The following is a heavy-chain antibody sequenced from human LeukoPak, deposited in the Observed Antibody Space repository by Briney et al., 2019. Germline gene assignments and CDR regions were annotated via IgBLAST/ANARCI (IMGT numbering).Heavy chain of an antibody. CDR2: MNPNSGNT. J-gene: IGHJ4*02. CDR3: AILREDYDFWRGYAYFDY. D-gene: IGHD3-3*01. CDR1: GYTFTGYD. Sequence: GASVKVSCKASGYTFTGYDINWVRQATGQGLEWMGWMNPNSGNTGYAQKFQGRVTMTRNTSISTAYMELSSLRSEDTAVYYCAILREDYDFWRGYAYFDYWGQGTLVTVSS. V-gene: IGHV1-8*01.